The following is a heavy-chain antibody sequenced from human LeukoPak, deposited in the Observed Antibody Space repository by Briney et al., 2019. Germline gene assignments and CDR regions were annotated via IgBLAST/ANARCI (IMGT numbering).Heavy chain of an antibody. CDR2: IPSSSSTI. J-gene: IGHJ4*02. CDR3: ARERDMPSPRAFDY. D-gene: IGHD2-2*01. Sequence: GGSLRLSCAASGFTFSSYSMNWVRQAPGKGLEWVSYIPSSSSTIYYADSVKGRFTISRDNAKNSLYLQMTSLRAEDTAVYYCARERDMPSPRAFDYWGQGTLVTVSS. V-gene: IGHV3-48*01. CDR1: GFTFSSYS.